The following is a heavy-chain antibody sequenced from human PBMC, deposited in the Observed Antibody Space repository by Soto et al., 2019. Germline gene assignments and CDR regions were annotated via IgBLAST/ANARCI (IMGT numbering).Heavy chain of an antibody. V-gene: IGHV4-4*02. Sequence: QVQLQESGPGLVKPSGTLSLTCAVSSGSISSSNWWSWVRKPPGKGLEGIGEIYHSGSTNYNPSLKSRVTISVDKSKNQFSLKLSSVTAADTAVYYCARNSGWGREGWFDPWGQGTLVTVSS. CDR2: IYHSGST. CDR3: ARNSGWGREGWFDP. CDR1: SGSISSSNW. D-gene: IGHD6-19*01. J-gene: IGHJ5*02.